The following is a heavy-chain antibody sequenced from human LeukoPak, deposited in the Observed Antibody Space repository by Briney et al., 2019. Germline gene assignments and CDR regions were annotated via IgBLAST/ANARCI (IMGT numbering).Heavy chain of an antibody. J-gene: IGHJ4*02. CDR2: ISSSSSYI. D-gene: IGHD2-2*01. Sequence: GGSLRLSXAASGFTFSSYSMNWVGQAPGKGLEWVSSISSSSSYIYYADSVKGRFTISRDNAKNSLYLQMNSLRAEDTAVYYCARDGEYQLLRYWGQGTLVTVSS. CDR1: GFTFSSYS. V-gene: IGHV3-21*01. CDR3: ARDGEYQLLRY.